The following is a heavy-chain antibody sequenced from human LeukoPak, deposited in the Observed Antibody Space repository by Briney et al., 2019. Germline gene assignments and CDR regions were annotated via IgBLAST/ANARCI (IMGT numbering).Heavy chain of an antibody. CDR2: IYTGGTT. V-gene: IGHV3-66*01. CDR1: GSTVSSNY. D-gene: IGHD3-3*01. Sequence: GGSLRLSCAASGSTVSSNYMNWVRQAPGKGLEWVSVIYTGGTTKYADSVKGRFTVSRDNSKNTLYLQMNSLTAEDTAVYYCARVYWSWGQGTLVTVSS. J-gene: IGHJ4*02. CDR3: ARVYWS.